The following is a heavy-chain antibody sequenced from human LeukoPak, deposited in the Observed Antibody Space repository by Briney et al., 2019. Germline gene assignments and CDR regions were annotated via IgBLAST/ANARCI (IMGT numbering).Heavy chain of an antibody. D-gene: IGHD3-3*01. CDR1: GFTFSSYY. V-gene: IGHV3-74*01. CDR3: ARAPSEIGGYYPEYFRH. J-gene: IGHJ1*01. Sequence: GGSLTLSCAASGFTFSSYYRHWVRQPPGKGLVWVSHIKSGGSTRYADSVKGRFTISRDNAKNTISLQMTSLRAEDTGVYYCARAPSEIGGYYPEYFRHWGQGTLVIVSS. CDR2: IKSGGST.